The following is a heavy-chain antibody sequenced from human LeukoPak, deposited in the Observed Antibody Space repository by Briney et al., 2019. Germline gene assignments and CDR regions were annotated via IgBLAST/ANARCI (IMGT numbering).Heavy chain of an antibody. CDR2: IIPIFGTA. D-gene: IGHD2-21*02. V-gene: IGHV1-69*13. J-gene: IGHJ4*02. CDR1: GGTFSSYA. CDR3: ASYIRYCGGDCHLRNQYYFDY. Sequence: SVKVSCKASGGTFSSYAISWVRQAPGRGLEWMGGIIPIFGTANYAQKFQGRVTITADESTSTAYMELSSLRSEDTAVYYCASYIRYCGGDCHLRNQYYFDYWGQGTLVTVSS.